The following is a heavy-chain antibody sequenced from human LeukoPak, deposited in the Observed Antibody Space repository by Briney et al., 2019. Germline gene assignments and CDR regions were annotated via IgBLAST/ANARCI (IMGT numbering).Heavy chain of an antibody. V-gene: IGHV4-59*01. J-gene: IGHJ6*02. Sequence: SETLSLTCTVSGGSISSYYWSWIRQPPGKGLEWIGYIYYSGNTNYNPSLKSRVTILVDTSKNQFSLKLSSVTAADTAVYYCARDSPGMAAAGTGYYYYGMDVWGQGTTVTVSS. CDR3: ARDSPGMAAAGTGYYYYGMDV. CDR1: GGSISSYY. D-gene: IGHD6-13*01. CDR2: IYYSGNT.